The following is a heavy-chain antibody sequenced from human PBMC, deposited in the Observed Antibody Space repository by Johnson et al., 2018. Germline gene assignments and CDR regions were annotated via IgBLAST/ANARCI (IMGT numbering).Heavy chain of an antibody. CDR1: GFTFSDHY. Sequence: QVQLVQSGGGLVQPGGSLRLSCAASGFTFSDHYMDWVRQAPGKGLEWVSSISSSTSYIYYADSVKGRFTLSRYNAKNSLYRQMNSLQAEDTAVYYCARDREVTTAYYYYDGMDVWGQGTTVTVSS. D-gene: IGHD4-17*01. CDR3: ARDREVTTAYYYYDGMDV. CDR2: ISSSTSYI. V-gene: IGHV3-11*06. J-gene: IGHJ6*02.